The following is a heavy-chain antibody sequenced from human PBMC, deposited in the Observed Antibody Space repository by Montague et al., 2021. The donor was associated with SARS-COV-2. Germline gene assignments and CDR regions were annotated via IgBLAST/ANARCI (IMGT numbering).Heavy chain of an antibody. CDR1: SGSISTGHH. Sequence: TLSLTCSVSSGSISTGHHWSWIRQHPMKGLEWIGYIYYSGSTYYNPSFKGRVTISIDTAKNQFSLELTSMTAAVTAVYYCARDHGQWFGELWGHGLDVWGQGTTVIVSS. CDR3: ARDHGQWFGELWGHGLDV. V-gene: IGHV4-31*03. D-gene: IGHD3-10*01. CDR2: IYYSGST. J-gene: IGHJ6*02.